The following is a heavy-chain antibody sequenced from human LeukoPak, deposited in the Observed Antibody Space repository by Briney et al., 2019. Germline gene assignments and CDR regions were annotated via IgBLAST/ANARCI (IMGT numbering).Heavy chain of an antibody. Sequence: PGGSLRLSCAASGFTFSNYAMIWVRQAPAMGLEWVSGISASCGSTYYADSVKGRFTISRDNSKSTLYLQMNTLRAEDTAVYYCAKRIAAVGPYFDYWGQGTLVTVSS. J-gene: IGHJ4*02. V-gene: IGHV3-23*01. CDR3: AKRIAAVGPYFDY. CDR2: ISASCGST. CDR1: GFTFSNYA. D-gene: IGHD6-13*01.